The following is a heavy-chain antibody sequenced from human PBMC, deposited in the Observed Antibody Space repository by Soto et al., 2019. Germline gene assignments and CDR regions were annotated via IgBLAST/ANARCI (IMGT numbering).Heavy chain of an antibody. CDR3: ARAPGKISYDFWSGPGPKTYYYYGMDV. CDR2: INHSGST. CDR1: GGSFSGYY. Sequence: SETLSLTCAVYGGSFSGYYWSWIRQPPGKGLEWIGEINHSGSTNYNPSLKSRVTISVDTSKNQFSLKLSSVTAADTAVYYCARAPGKISYDFWSGPGPKTYYYYGMDVWGQGTTVTVSS. J-gene: IGHJ6*02. D-gene: IGHD3-3*01. V-gene: IGHV4-34*01.